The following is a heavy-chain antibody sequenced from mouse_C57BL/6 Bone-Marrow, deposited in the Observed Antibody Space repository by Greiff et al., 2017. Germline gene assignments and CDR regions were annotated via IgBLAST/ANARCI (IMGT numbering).Heavy chain of an antibody. CDR1: GYTFTSYW. J-gene: IGHJ3*01. CDR3: AREGGLRPGFAY. V-gene: IGHV1-69*01. D-gene: IGHD2-4*01. CDR2: IDPSDSYT. Sequence: VQLQQPGAELVMPGASVKLSCKASGYTFTSYWMHWVKQRPGQGLEWIGEIDPSDSYTNYNQKFKGKSTLTVDKSPSTAYMQLSSLTSEDSAVYYCAREGGLRPGFAYWGQGTLVTVSA.